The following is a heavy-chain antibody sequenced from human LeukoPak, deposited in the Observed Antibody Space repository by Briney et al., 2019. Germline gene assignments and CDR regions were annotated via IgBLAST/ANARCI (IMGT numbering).Heavy chain of an antibody. CDR3: ATNGYYCMDV. Sequence: PSGTLSLTRAVSGGSISSSTNWWSWVRQPPGKGLEWIGEIYHSGGTNYNPSLKSRITISVDKSQNQFSLKVNSLTAADTAVYYCATNGYYCMDVWGKGTTVTVSS. V-gene: IGHV4-4*02. D-gene: IGHD2-8*01. CDR1: GGSISSSTNW. J-gene: IGHJ6*03. CDR2: IYHSGGT.